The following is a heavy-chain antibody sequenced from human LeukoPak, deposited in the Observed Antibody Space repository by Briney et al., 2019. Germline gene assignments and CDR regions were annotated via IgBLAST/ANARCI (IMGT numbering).Heavy chain of an antibody. D-gene: IGHD1-26*01. CDR2: ISNSGSTK. V-gene: IGHV3-48*03. Sequence: PGGSQTLSCVAYGFTLSSCEMNCARQAPGKGLEWVSYISNSGSTKYYADSVKGRFTISRDNAKNSLYLQMNILRAENTAVYYCGKISGRNFDYWGQGTLVTVSS. J-gene: IGHJ4*02. CDR1: GFTLSSCE. CDR3: GKISGRNFDY.